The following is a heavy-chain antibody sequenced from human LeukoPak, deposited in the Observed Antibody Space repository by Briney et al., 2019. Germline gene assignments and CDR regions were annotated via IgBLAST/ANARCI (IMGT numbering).Heavy chain of an antibody. Sequence: SETLSLTCTVSGGSISSSSYYWGWIRQPPGKGLEWIGSIYYSGSTYYNPSLKSRVTISVDTSNNQFSLKLSSVTAADTAVYYCARAIVGAAGWFGPWGQGTLVTVSS. D-gene: IGHD1-26*01. J-gene: IGHJ5*02. V-gene: IGHV4-39*07. CDR2: IYYSGST. CDR3: ARAIVGAAGWFGP. CDR1: GGSISSSSYY.